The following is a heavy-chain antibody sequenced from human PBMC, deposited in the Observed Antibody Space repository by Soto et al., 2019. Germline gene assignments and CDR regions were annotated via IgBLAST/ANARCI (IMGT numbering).Heavy chain of an antibody. D-gene: IGHD3-3*01. CDR2: IYSSGST. V-gene: IGHV4-4*07. Sequence: SETLSLTCTVTGGAISGYYWTWIRQSDGEGLEWIGRIYSSGSTNYNPSLKSRVTISLDTSMNYFSLRLSSVTAADTAVYYCARGQRFSDWFDPWGQGTLVTFSS. J-gene: IGHJ5*02. CDR1: GGAISGYY. CDR3: ARGQRFSDWFDP.